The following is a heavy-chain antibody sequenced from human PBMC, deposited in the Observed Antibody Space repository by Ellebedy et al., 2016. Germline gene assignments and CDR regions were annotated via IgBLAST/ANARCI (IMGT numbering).Heavy chain of an antibody. CDR1: GFTFSDHY. CDR2: IRNKAYGGTT. V-gene: IGHV3-72*01. Sequence: GESLKISCAASGFTFSDHYMDWVRQAPGKGLEWVGFIRNKAYGGTTEYAASVKGRFTISRDDSKNSLYLQMNSLKTEDTAVYYCARDIVLPTANYGMDVWGQGTTVTVS. D-gene: IGHD2-21*02. CDR3: ARDIVLPTANYGMDV. J-gene: IGHJ6*02.